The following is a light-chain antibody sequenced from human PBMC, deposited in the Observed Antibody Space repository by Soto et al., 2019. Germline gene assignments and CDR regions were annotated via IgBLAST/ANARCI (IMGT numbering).Light chain of an antibody. J-gene: IGLJ3*02. Sequence: QSALTQPRSVSGSPGQSVTISCTGTSSDIGAYTFVAWYQQHPGKAPKLIIYDVFKRPSGVPDRFSGSKSGNTASLSISGLQAEDEADYYCWSYVGTYNWVFGGGTKLTVL. V-gene: IGLV2-11*01. CDR3: WSYVGTYNWV. CDR1: SSDIGAYTF. CDR2: DVF.